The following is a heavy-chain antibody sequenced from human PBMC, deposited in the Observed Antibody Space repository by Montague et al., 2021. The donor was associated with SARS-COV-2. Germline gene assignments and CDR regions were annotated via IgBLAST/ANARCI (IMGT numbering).Heavy chain of an antibody. CDR1: GGSMSDHY. V-gene: IGHV4-59*11. J-gene: IGHJ5*02. CDR3: ARAVSVRRAVNWFDP. D-gene: IGHD3-10*01. CDR2: IDYGGGI. Sequence: SETLSLTCTVSGGSMSDHYWTWVRQPPGKGLEWLAYIDYGGGINSNASLKSRVSMSVDTSKNQFSLKLTSVTAADTAVYYCARAVSVRRAVNWFDPWGQGTLVTVSS.